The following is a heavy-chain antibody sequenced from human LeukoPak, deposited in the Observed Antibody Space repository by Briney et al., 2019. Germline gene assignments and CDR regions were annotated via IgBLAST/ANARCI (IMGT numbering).Heavy chain of an antibody. V-gene: IGHV3-9*01. CDR3: AKGAGRILANWFDP. J-gene: IGHJ5*02. CDR2: ISWDSGSI. CDR1: GFTFDDYA. D-gene: IGHD2-8*02. Sequence: GRSVRLSCAASGFTFDDYAMHRLRPAPGKGLVGFSGISWDSGSIGYADSVKGRFTISRANAKNSLDLQMNSLRAEDTALYYCAKGAGRILANWFDPWGQGTLVTVSS.